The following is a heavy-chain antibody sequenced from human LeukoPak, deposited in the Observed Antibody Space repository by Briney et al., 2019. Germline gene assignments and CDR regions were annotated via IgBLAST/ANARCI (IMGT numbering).Heavy chain of an antibody. CDR2: INPNSGGT. CDR3: ARIGPNYYGSGSGYYYYYGMDV. V-gene: IGHV1-2*02. Sequence: ASVKVSSKASGYTFTGYYMHWARQAPGQGLEWMGWINPNSGGTNYAQKFQGRVTMTRDTSISTAYMELSRLRSDDTAVYYCARIGPNYYGSGSGYYYYYGMDVWGQGTTVTVSS. J-gene: IGHJ6*02. CDR1: GYTFTGYY. D-gene: IGHD3-10*01.